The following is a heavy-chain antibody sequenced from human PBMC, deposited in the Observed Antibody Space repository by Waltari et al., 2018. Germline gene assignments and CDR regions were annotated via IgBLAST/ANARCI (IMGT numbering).Heavy chain of an antibody. CDR3: ARSIVVVPAANYYYYYYYMDV. Sequence: QVQLQESGPGLLKPSETLSPSCTVSGGSLNGYYWSWIRQPAGGGLEWVGRIYPSGITNYTPSLRSRVTMSVDTSRNQFSLKLTSVTGADTAIYYCARSIVVVPAANYYYYYYYMDVWGKGTTVTISS. D-gene: IGHD2-2*01. CDR2: IYPSGIT. J-gene: IGHJ6*03. CDR1: GGSLNGYY. V-gene: IGHV4-4*07.